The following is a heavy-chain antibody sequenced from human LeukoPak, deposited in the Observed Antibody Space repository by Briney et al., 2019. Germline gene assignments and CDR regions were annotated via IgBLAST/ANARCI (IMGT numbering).Heavy chain of an antibody. D-gene: IGHD5-24*01. Sequence: GGSLRLSCAASGFTFSSYSMNWVRQAPGKGLEWVSSISSSSSYIYYADSVKGRFTISRDNAKNSLYLQMNNLRAEDTAVYYCARDWEEIQLQHWGQGTLVTVSS. J-gene: IGHJ1*01. CDR3: ARDWEEIQLQH. CDR2: ISSSSSYI. CDR1: GFTFSSYS. V-gene: IGHV3-21*01.